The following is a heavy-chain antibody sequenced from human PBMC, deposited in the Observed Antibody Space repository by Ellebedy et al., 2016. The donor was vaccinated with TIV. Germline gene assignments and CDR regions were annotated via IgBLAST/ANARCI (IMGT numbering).Heavy chain of an antibody. V-gene: IGHV3-23*01. CDR1: GFTLDSYG. CDR3: AKVAREHYYGSGTFVYFDS. D-gene: IGHD3-10*01. J-gene: IGHJ4*02. Sequence: GESLKISXAASGFTLDSYGATWVRQAPGRGLEWVSSIGRGGDTHDADSVRGRFTMSRDNAKNTLYLQMNSLRVEDTAVYYCAKVAREHYYGSGTFVYFDSWGQGTLVTVSS. CDR2: IGRGGDT.